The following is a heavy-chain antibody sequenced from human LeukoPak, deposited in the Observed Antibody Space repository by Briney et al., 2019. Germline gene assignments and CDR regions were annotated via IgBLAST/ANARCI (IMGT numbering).Heavy chain of an antibody. CDR3: ARVGYSYALYYFDY. Sequence: GGSLRLSGAASGFTFSSYGMHWVRQAPGKGLEWVAVIWYDGSNKYYADSVKGRFTISRDNSKNTLYLQMNSLRAEDTAVYYCARVGYSYALYYFDYWGQGTLVTVSS. J-gene: IGHJ4*02. CDR2: IWYDGSNK. V-gene: IGHV3-33*01. D-gene: IGHD5-18*01. CDR1: GFTFSSYG.